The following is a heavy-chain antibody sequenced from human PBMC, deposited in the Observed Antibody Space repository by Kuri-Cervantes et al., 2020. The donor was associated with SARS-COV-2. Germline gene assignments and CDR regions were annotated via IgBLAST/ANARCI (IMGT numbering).Heavy chain of an antibody. CDR2: ISGSGGST. CDR3: ARDFDSITIFGVATNYYYYYGMDV. J-gene: IGHJ6*02. V-gene: IGHV3-23*01. D-gene: IGHD3-3*01. Sequence: GESLKISCAASGFTFSNAWMSWVRQAPGKGLEWVSGISGSGGSTHYADSVKGRFTISRDNSKNTLYLQMNSLRAEDTAVYYCARDFDSITIFGVATNYYYYYGMDVWGQGTTVTVSS. CDR1: GFTFSNAW.